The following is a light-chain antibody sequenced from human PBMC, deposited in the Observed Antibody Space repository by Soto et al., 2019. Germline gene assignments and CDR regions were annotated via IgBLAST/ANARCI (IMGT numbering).Light chain of an antibody. V-gene: IGLV2-8*01. CDR3: SSYAGNNILV. Sequence: QSVLTQPPSASGSPGQSVTISCTGTSSDVGGYNYVSWYQHHPGKAPKVMIHEVNKRPSGVPDRFSGSKSGNTASLTVSGLQGEDEADYYCSSYAGNNILVFGGGTKVTVL. CDR1: SSDVGGYNY. CDR2: EVN. J-gene: IGLJ2*01.